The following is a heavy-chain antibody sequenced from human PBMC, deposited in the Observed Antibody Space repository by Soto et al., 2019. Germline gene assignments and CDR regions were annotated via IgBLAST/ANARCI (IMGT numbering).Heavy chain of an antibody. CDR2: INLDGVA. V-gene: IGHV3-74*01. J-gene: IGHJ4*02. D-gene: IGHD3-9*01. CDR1: GFTFSTFW. CDR3: VRGTSDWYGIDY. Sequence: GSLLLSCAASGFTFSTFWMHWVRQVPGKGLFWVSRINLDGVANYAGSVEGRFTISRDNAQSTLFLQMNNLRGEDTAHYYCVRGTSDWYGIDYWGQGTQVTVSS.